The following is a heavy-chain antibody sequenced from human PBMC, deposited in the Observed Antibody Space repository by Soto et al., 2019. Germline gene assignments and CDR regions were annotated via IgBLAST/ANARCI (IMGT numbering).Heavy chain of an antibody. D-gene: IGHD3-10*01. Sequence: QIILKESGPTVVKPTQSLTLTCTFSVFSLTTSGEAVGWVRWPPGKALEWLALIFWNDEKRYSPSLNTKLTISVDTSKNHVVLTMPATAPVSTATYYSAHSTPRSTGSGIEFKSHFDTWAQVPLVT. J-gene: IGHJ4*02. CDR2: IFWNDEK. V-gene: IGHV2-5*01. CDR3: AHSTPRSTGSGIEFKSHFDT. CDR1: VFSLTTSGEA.